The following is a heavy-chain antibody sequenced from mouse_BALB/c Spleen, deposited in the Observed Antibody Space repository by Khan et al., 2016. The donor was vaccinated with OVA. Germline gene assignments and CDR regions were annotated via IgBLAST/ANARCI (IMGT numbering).Heavy chain of an antibody. CDR2: IFPGSVST. CDR1: GYTFSSYW. D-gene: IGHD2-2*01. V-gene: IGHV1-9*01. Sequence: QVQLQQSGGDLMKPGASVKISCKATGYTFSSYWIEWVKQRPGHGLEWIGQIFPGSVSTTYNEKFKGKATFTADTSSNTAYMQLSSLTSEDSAVYYCSRGGYGWFAYWGQGTLVTVSA. J-gene: IGHJ3*01. CDR3: SRGGYGWFAY.